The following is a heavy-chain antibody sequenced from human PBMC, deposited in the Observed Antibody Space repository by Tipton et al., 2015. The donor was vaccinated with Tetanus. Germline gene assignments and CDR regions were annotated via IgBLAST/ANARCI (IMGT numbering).Heavy chain of an antibody. Sequence: SLRLSCAASGFTFSTNAMHWVRQVPGEGLEWVSGVSASGNTNYADSVDGRFTISRDNAKNTMYLQMNSLRAEDTATYYCAKLKSRGDSSAIEHWGQGTLVTVSS. V-gene: IGHV3-23*01. D-gene: IGHD2-21*01. CDR2: VSASGNT. J-gene: IGHJ4*02. CDR3: AKLKSRGDSSAIEH. CDR1: GFTFSTNA.